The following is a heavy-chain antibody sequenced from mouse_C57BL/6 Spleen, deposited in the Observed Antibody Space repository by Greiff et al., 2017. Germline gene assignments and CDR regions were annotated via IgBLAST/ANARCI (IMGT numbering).Heavy chain of an antibody. CDR1: GYTFTDYY. V-gene: IGHV1-26*01. CDR2: INPNNGGT. J-gene: IGHJ4*01. D-gene: IGHD1-1*01. CDR3: ARSSPLDY. Sequence: EVQLQQSGPELVKPWASVKISCKASGYTFTDYYMNWVKQSHGKSLEWIGDINPNNGGTSYNQKFKGKATLTVDKSSSTAYMELRSLTSEDSAVYYCARSSPLDYWGQGTSVTVSS.